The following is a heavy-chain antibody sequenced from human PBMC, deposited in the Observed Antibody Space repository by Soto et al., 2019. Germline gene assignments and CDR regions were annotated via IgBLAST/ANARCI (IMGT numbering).Heavy chain of an antibody. CDR3: AKDLKDVVVPPIMGTFYYYYGMDV. CDR2: ISGSGGST. D-gene: IGHD2-2*01. Sequence: RLSCAASGFTFSSYAMSWVRQAPGKGLEWVSAISGSGGSTYYADSVKGRFTISRDNSKDTLYLQMNSLRAEDTAVYYCAKDLKDVVVPPIMGTFYYYYGMDVWGQGTTVTVSS. CDR1: GFTFSSYA. J-gene: IGHJ6*02. V-gene: IGHV3-23*01.